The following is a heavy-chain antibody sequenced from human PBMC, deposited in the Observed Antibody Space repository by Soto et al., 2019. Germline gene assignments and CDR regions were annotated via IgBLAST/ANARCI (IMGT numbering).Heavy chain of an antibody. CDR1: GFTFSRYG. V-gene: IGHV3-30*18. J-gene: IGHJ5*02. CDR2: ISYDGSNK. Sequence: QVQLVESGGGVVQPGRSLRLSCAASGFTFSRYGMHWVRQAPGKGLEWVAVISYDGSNKYYADSVKGRFTISRDNSKNTLYLQMISLIAEDTAVYYCAKVPHGNYVSWFDPWGQGTLVTVSS. CDR3: AKVPHGNYVSWFDP. D-gene: IGHD1-7*01.